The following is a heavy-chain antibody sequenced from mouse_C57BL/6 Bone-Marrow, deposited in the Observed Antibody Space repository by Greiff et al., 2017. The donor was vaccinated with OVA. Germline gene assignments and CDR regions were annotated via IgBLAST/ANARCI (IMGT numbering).Heavy chain of an antibody. CDR2: IYPRSGNT. CDR3: ARDYYGSSYYFDY. CDR1: GYTFTSYG. D-gene: IGHD1-1*01. Sequence: QVQLQQSGAELARPGASVKLSCKASGYTFTSYGISWVKQRTGQGLEWIGEIYPRSGNTYYNDKFKGKATLTADKSSSTAYMELRSLTSEDSAVYFCARDYYGSSYYFDYWGQGTTLTVSS. V-gene: IGHV1-81*01. J-gene: IGHJ2*01.